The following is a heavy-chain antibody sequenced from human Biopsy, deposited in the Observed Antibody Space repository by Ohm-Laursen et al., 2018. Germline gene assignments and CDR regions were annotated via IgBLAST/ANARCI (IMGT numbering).Heavy chain of an antibody. Sequence: GASVKVSCKVSGYTFTSYDITWVRQASGQGPEWIGWLNPVSGNSNFGQKFRGRVTVTSDTSISTAYMKLSGLTSDDTATYYCGRAVRNQLLTDPWGQGTLVTVTS. J-gene: IGHJ5*02. CDR1: GYTFTSYD. CDR3: GRAVRNQLLTDP. CDR2: LNPVSGNS. V-gene: IGHV1-8*01. D-gene: IGHD1-7*01.